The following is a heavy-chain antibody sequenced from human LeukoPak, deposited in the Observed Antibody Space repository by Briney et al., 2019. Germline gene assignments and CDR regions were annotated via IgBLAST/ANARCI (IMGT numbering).Heavy chain of an antibody. CDR1: GFTFSSYG. CDR2: IWYDGSNK. D-gene: IGHD1-26*01. CDR3: ARDASVGAYNWFDP. Sequence: GGSLRLSCAASGFTFSSYGMHWVRQAPGKGLEWVAVIWYDGSNKYYADSVKGRFTISRDNSKNTLYLQMNSLRAEDTAVYYCARDASVGAYNWFDPWGQGTLVTVSS. V-gene: IGHV3-33*01. J-gene: IGHJ5*02.